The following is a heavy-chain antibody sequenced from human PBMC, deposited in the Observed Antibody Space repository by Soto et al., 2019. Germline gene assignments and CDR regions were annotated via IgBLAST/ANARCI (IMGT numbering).Heavy chain of an antibody. CDR2: INPNGGST. Sequence: ASVKFSCTSPADTFTSYYIHWVLQAPGHVLEWMGIINPNGGSTRFAQTFQGRITMTRDTSTSTVYMELRSLRSEDTAIYYCARSSAGVFGIIIEGCNWLAPWGQGSLVTVSA. CDR3: ARSSAGVFGIIIEGCNWLAP. CDR1: ADTFTSYY. J-gene: IGHJ5*02. V-gene: IGHV1-46*01. D-gene: IGHD3-16*02.